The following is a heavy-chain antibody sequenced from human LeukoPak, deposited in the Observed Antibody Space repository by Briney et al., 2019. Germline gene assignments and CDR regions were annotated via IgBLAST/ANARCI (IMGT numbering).Heavy chain of an antibody. D-gene: IGHD6-19*01. CDR2: ISSSGSTI. J-gene: IGHJ4*02. V-gene: IGHV3-11*01. Sequence: GGSLRLSCAASGFTFSDYYMSWIRQAPGKGLEWVSYISSSGSTIYYADSVKGRFTISRDNAKNSLYLQMNSLRADDTAVYYCVRVRDTSASPYFDFWGQGTLVTVSS. CDR3: VRVRDTSASPYFDF. CDR1: GFTFSDYY.